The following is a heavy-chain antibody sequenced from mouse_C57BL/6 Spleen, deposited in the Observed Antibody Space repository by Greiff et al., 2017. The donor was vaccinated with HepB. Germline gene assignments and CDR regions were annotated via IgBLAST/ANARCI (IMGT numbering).Heavy chain of an antibody. J-gene: IGHJ4*01. V-gene: IGHV14-4*01. CDR1: GFNIKDDY. CDR2: IDPENGDT. CDR3: TTGSNYIRTMLMDY. Sequence: EVQLQQSGAELVRPGASVKLSCTASGFNIKDDYMHWVKQRPEQGLEWIGWIDPENGDTEYASKFQGKATITADTSSNTAYLQLSSLTSEDTAVYYGTTGSNYIRTMLMDYWGQGTSVTVSS. D-gene: IGHD2-5*01.